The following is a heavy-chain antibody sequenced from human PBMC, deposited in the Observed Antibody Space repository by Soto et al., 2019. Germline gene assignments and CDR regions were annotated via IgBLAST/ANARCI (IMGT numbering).Heavy chain of an antibody. CDR1: GFTFSSYA. CDR3: ARAPGAFDI. CDR2: ISYDGSNK. V-gene: IGHV3-30-3*01. J-gene: IGHJ3*02. Sequence: GSLRLSCAASGFTFSSYAMHWVRQAPGKGLEWVAVISYDGSNKYYADSVKGRFTISRDNSKNTLYLQMNSLRAEDTAVYYCARAPGAFDIWGQGTMVTVSS.